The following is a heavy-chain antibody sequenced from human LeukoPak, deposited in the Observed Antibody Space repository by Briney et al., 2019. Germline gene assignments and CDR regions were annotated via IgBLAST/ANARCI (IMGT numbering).Heavy chain of an antibody. J-gene: IGHJ4*02. D-gene: IGHD4-23*01. CDR3: ARESGGSLAY. CDR1: GGSISSYY. V-gene: IGHV4-59*01. CDR2: IYYSGST. Sequence: PSETLSLTCTVSGGSISSYYWSWIRQPPGKGLEWIGYIYYSGSTNYNPSLKSRVTISVDTSKNQFSLKLSSVTAADTAVYYCARESGGSLAYWGQGTLVTVSS.